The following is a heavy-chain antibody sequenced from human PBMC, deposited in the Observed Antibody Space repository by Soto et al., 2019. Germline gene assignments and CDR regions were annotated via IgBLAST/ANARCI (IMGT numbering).Heavy chain of an antibody. D-gene: IGHD6-19*01. CDR3: AMDIAVALTDY. J-gene: IGHJ4*02. V-gene: IGHV1-18*01. CDR2: ISAYNGNT. Sequence: QVQLVQSGAEVKKPGASVKVSCKASGYTFTSYGISWVRQAPGQGLEWMGWISAYNGNTKYAQKLQGRVTMTTDTSPSAAYMVLRSLRSEDTAVYYCAMDIAVALTDYWGQGTLGTVSS. CDR1: GYTFTSYG.